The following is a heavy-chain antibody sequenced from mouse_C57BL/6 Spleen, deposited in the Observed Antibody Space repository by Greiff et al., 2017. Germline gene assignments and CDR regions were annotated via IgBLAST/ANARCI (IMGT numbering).Heavy chain of an antibody. CDR1: GYTFTSYW. V-gene: IGHV1-64*01. D-gene: IGHD3-2*02. CDR2: IHPNSGST. Sequence: QVQLQQSGAELVKPGASVKLSCKASGYTFTSYWMHWVKQRPGQGLEWIGMIHPNSGSTNYNEKFKSKATLTVDKSSSTAYMQLSSRTSEDSAVYYCERGERRGCYFDDGGQGTTVTVSS. CDR3: ERGERRGCYFDD. J-gene: IGHJ2*01.